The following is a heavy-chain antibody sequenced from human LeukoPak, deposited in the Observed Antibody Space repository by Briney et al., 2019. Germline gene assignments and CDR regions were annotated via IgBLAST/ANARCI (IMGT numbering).Heavy chain of an antibody. CDR3: AKDQGGLDP. Sequence: GGSLRLSCAASGFTFSSYGMHWVRQAPGKGLEWVAAISYDGSNKYYADSVKGRFTISRDNSKNTLYLQMNSLRAEDTAVYYCAKDQGGLDPWGQGTLVTVSS. CDR2: ISYDGSNK. CDR1: GFTFSSYG. J-gene: IGHJ5*02. V-gene: IGHV3-30*18. D-gene: IGHD3-16*01.